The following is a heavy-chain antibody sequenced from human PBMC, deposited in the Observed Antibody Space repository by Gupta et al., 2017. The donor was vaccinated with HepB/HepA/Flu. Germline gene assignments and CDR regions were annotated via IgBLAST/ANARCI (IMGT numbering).Heavy chain of an antibody. CDR1: GFTFSRYA. V-gene: IGHV3-23*01. CDR3: AKSGSGTSLSWFDP. Sequence: EVQLLESGGGLVQPGGSLRLSCAASGFTFSRYAMTWVRQAPGKGLKWVSTISGSGGSTYYADSVKGRFTISRDNSKNTVYLQMNGLRAEDTALYYCAKSGSGTSLSWFDPWGQGTLVTVSS. J-gene: IGHJ5*02. CDR2: ISGSGGST. D-gene: IGHD2-2*01.